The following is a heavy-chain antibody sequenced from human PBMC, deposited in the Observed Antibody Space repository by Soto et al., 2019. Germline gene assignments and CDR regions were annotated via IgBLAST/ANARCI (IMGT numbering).Heavy chain of an antibody. D-gene: IGHD2-15*01. Sequence: QVQLVQSGAEVKKPGSSVKVSCKASGGTFSSYAISWVRQAPGQGLEWMGGIIPIFGTANYAQKFQGRVTITADESTSTASMEFSSLRSAYTAVYYCARESLYCSGGSCYFLPGIDYWGQGTLVTVSS. CDR1: GGTFSSYA. V-gene: IGHV1-69*12. J-gene: IGHJ4*02. CDR2: IIPIFGTA. CDR3: ARESLYCSGGSCYFLPGIDY.